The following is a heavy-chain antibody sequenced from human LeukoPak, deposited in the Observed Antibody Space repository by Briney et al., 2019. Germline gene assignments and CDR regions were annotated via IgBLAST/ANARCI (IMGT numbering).Heavy chain of an antibody. V-gene: IGHV4-59*01. Sequence: KPSETLSLTCTVSGGSISSYYWSWIRQPPGKGLEWIGYIYYSGSTNYNPSLKSRVTISVDTSKNQFSLKLSYVTAADTAVYYCARESIAVAGQLDYWGQGTLVTVSS. CDR2: IYYSGST. D-gene: IGHD6-19*01. J-gene: IGHJ4*02. CDR3: ARESIAVAGQLDY. CDR1: GGSISSYY.